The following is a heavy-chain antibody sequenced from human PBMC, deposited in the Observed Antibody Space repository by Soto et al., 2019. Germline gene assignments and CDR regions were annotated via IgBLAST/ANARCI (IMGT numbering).Heavy chain of an antibody. CDR3: AKDRVSSYSGYAGYFDY. CDR2: INPNNGGT. Sequence: GASVKVSCKASGYSFTGNSMHWVRQAPGQGLEWMGWINPNNGGTNYAQRFRGWVTMTRDTSVSTAYMDLNRLKPDDTAVYYCAKDRVSSYSGYAGYFDYWGQGTLVTVSS. J-gene: IGHJ4*02. D-gene: IGHD5-12*01. V-gene: IGHV1-2*04. CDR1: GYSFTGNS.